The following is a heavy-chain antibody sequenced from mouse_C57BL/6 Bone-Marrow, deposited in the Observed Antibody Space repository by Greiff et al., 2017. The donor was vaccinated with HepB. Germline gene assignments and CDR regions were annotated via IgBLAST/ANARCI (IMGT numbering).Heavy chain of an antibody. CDR1: GYTFTSYW. CDR3: ARSGPFRLYAMDY. D-gene: IGHD3-1*01. CDR2: IHPNSGST. Sequence: QVQLQQPGAELVKPGASVKLSCKASGYTFTSYWMHWVKQRPGQGLEWIGMIHPNSGSTNYNEKFKSKATLTVDNSSSTAYMQLSSLTSEDSAVYYCARSGPFRLYAMDYWGQGTSVTVAS. V-gene: IGHV1-64*01. J-gene: IGHJ4*01.